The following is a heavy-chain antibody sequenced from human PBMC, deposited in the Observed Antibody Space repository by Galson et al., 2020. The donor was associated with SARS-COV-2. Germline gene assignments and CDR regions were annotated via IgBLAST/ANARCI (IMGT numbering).Heavy chain of an antibody. CDR3: ARVARPYYGMDV. CDR1: GGSIRRGDYY. Sequence: ETSETLSLTCTVSGGSIRRGDYYWSWIRQPPGKGLEWIGYIYYSGSTYSNPSLKSRLTISVDTSMNQFSLKLSSVTAADTAVYYCARVARPYYGMDVWGQGTTVTVSS. CDR2: IYYSGST. D-gene: IGHD6-6*01. V-gene: IGHV4-30-4*01. J-gene: IGHJ6*02.